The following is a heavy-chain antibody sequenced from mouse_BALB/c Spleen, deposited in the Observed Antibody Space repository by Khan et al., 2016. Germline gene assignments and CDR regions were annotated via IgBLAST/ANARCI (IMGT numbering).Heavy chain of an antibody. CDR1: GFNIKDTY. Sequence: VQLKESGAELVKPGASVKLSCTASGFNIKDTYMHWVKQRPEQGLEWIGRIDPANGNTKYDPKFQGQATITADTSSNTAFLQLSSLTSEDTAVYYCRRGYYGTSHFVDWGQGSTHTVSS. CDR3: RRGYYGTSHFVD. D-gene: IGHD1-1*01. CDR2: IDPANGNT. J-gene: IGHJ2*01. V-gene: IGHV14-3*02.